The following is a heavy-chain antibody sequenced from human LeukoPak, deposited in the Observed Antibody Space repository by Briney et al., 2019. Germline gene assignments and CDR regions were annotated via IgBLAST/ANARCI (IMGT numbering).Heavy chain of an antibody. V-gene: IGHV3-48*04. CDR1: GFTFSSFI. D-gene: IGHD3-16*01. Sequence: TGGSLRLSCVASGFTFSSFIMNWVRQAPGKGLEWVSYISSSSSPIYYADSVKGRFTISRDNAKNSLYLQMSNLRAEDTAVYFCARGGGLDVWGQGATVTVSS. J-gene: IGHJ6*02. CDR3: ARGGGLDV. CDR2: ISSSSSPI.